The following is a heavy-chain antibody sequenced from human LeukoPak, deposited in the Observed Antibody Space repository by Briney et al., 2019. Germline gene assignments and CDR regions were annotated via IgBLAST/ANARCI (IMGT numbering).Heavy chain of an antibody. D-gene: IGHD3-10*01. CDR3: ARAGERYYGSGSYPVYYYYYMDV. CDR2: IIPIFGTA. Sequence: SVKVSCKASGGTFSNYAISWVRQAPGQGLEWMGGIIPIFGTANYAQKFQGRVTITTDESTSTAYMELSSLRSEDTAVYYCARAGERYYGSGSYPVYYYYYMDVWGKGTTVTVSS. V-gene: IGHV1-69*05. CDR1: GGTFSNYA. J-gene: IGHJ6*03.